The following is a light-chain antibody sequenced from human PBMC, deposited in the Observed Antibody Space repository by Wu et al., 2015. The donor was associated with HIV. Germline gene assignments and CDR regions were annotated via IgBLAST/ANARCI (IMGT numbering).Light chain of an antibody. CDR3: QQYYNWPPLT. J-gene: IGKJ4*01. V-gene: IGKV3-15*01. Sequence: EIVMTQSPATLSVSPGERATLSCRASQSVSSNLAWYQQKPGQAPRLLIYGASARATAFPARFSGSGSGTEFTLAISSMQSEDFAVYYCQQYYNWPPLTFGGGTKVEIK. CDR2: GAS. CDR1: QSVSSN.